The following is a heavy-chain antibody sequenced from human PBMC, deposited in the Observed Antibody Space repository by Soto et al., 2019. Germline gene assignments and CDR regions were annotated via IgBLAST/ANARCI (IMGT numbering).Heavy chain of an antibody. J-gene: IGHJ4*02. CDR3: AKDRDTLRFLEWLLIFDY. CDR1: GFNFSSYA. Sequence: GGSLRLSCAASGFNFSSYAMSWVRQAPGKGLEWVSAISGSGGSTYYADSVKGRFTISRDNSKNTLYLQMNSLRAEDTAVYYCAKDRDTLRFLEWLLIFDYWGQGTLVTVSS. D-gene: IGHD3-3*01. V-gene: IGHV3-23*01. CDR2: ISGSGGST.